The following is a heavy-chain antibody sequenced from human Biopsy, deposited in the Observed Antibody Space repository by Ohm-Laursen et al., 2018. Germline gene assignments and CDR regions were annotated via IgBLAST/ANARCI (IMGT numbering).Heavy chain of an antibody. V-gene: IGHV4-59*08. D-gene: IGHD6-19*01. Sequence: SETLSLTCTVSGASISAYYWSWIRQPPGKGLEWIGYLYYSGSTNYNPSLKSRVTISGDTSKNQFSLKLTSVTAADTAVYYCAKHGSGWTGDDAFHIWGQGTMVTVSS. CDR3: AKHGSGWTGDDAFHI. J-gene: IGHJ3*02. CDR1: GASISAYY. CDR2: LYYSGST.